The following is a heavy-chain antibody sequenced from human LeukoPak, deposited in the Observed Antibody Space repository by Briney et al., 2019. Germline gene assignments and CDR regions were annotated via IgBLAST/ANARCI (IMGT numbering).Heavy chain of an antibody. D-gene: IGHD3-16*01. Sequence: SETLSLTCAVYGGSFSGYYWSWIRQPPGKGLEWIGEINHSGNTNYKPSLKSRVTISVDTSKNQFSLKLSSVTAADTAGYYCPRGNYTTRVGGAPPYYNGMDVGGQGTTVTASS. CDR2: INHSGNT. J-gene: IGHJ6*02. CDR1: GGSFSGYY. CDR3: PRGNYTTRVGGAPPYYNGMDV. V-gene: IGHV4-34*01.